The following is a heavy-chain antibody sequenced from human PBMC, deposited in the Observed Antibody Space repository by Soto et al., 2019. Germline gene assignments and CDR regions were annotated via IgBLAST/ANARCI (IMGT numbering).Heavy chain of an antibody. CDR1: GGSFSGYY. J-gene: IGHJ4*02. V-gene: IGHV4-34*01. D-gene: IGHD3-10*01. CDR2: INHSGST. CDR3: AREIITMVRGVKGFDY. Sequence: PSETLSLTCAVYGGSFSGYYWTWIRQPPGTGLEWIGEINHSGSTNYNPSLKSRVTISVDTSKNQFSLKLTSVTAADTAVYYCAREIITMVRGVKGFDYWGQGTLVTV.